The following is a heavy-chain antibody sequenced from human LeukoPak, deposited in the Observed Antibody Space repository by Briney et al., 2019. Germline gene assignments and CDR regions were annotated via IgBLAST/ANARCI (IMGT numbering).Heavy chain of an antibody. D-gene: IGHD3-22*01. Sequence: KPSETLSLTCTVSGGSISSSSYYWGWTRQPPGKGLEWIGSIYYSGSTYYNPSLKSRVTISVDTSKNQFSLKLSSVTAADTAVYYCAGTRRAYYDSSGTLTWGQGTLVTVSS. CDR1: GGSISSSSYY. CDR3: AGTRRAYYDSSGTLT. V-gene: IGHV4-39*01. J-gene: IGHJ5*02. CDR2: IYYSGST.